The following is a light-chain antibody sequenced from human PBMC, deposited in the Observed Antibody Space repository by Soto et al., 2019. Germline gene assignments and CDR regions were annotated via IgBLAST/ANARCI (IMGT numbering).Light chain of an antibody. Sequence: DIQMTQSPSSLSSSVGDIFTITCRASQSISTYLHWYQQKPGKAPNLLIYAASTSQSGVPSRFSGSGSGTDFTLTISSLQPEDFATYFCQHGYSTPLTFGGGTKVDIK. CDR3: QHGYSTPLT. J-gene: IGKJ4*01. CDR1: QSISTY. V-gene: IGKV1-39*01. CDR2: AAS.